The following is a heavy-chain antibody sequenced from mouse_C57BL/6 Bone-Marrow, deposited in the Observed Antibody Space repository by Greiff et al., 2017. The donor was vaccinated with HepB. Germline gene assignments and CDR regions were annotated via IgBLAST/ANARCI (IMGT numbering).Heavy chain of an antibody. J-gene: IGHJ3*01. Sequence: DVQLQESGAERVRPGASVKLSCTASGFNIKDDYMHGVKQRPEQGLEWIGWIDPENGDTEYASKFQGKATITADTSSNTAYLQLSGLTSEDTAVYYCTTRGNYYGSGYVAWFAYWGQGTLVTVSA. D-gene: IGHD1-1*01. CDR1: GFNIKDDY. CDR3: TTRGNYYGSGYVAWFAY. V-gene: IGHV14-4*01. CDR2: IDPENGDT.